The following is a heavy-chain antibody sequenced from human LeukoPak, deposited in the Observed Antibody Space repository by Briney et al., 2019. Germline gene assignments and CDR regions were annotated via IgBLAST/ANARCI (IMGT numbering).Heavy chain of an antibody. CDR2: IIPIFGTA. Sequence: ASVKVSCKASGGTFSSYAISWVRQAPGQGLEWMGGIIPIFGTANYAQKFQGRVTITADESTSTAYMELSSLRSEDTAVYYCARDLRTLWGIVVVPAAAWGQGTLVTVSS. D-gene: IGHD2-2*01. CDR3: ARDLRTLWGIVVVPAAA. J-gene: IGHJ5*02. V-gene: IGHV1-69*13. CDR1: GGTFSSYA.